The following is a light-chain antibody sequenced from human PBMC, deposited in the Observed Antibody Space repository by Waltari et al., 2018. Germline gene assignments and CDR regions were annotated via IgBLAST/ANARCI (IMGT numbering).Light chain of an antibody. J-gene: IGLJ2*01. CDR1: TSDVGASDY. V-gene: IGLV2-14*03. CDR2: YVK. CDR3: SSSTTTTLI. Sequence: QSALTQTASVSGSPGQSITISCTGPTSDVGASDYVSWSQQHPGKAPKLMIYYVKSQPSGVSARFSGSKSGNTASRTISGLQTEDEADYYCSSSTTTTLIFGGGTKLTVL.